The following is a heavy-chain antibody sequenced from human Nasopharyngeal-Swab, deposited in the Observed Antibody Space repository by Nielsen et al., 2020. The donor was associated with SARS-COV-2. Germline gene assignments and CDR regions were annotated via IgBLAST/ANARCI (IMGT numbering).Heavy chain of an antibody. J-gene: IGHJ6*02. CDR3: ARDIGTPAYPRYYYYGMDV. Sequence: WIRQPPGKGLEWIGYIYYSGSTYYNPSLKSRVTISVDTSKNQFSLKLSSVTAADTAVYHCARDIGTPAYPRYYYYGMDVWGQGTTVTVSS. CDR2: IYYSGST. D-gene: IGHD1-1*01. V-gene: IGHV4-31*02.